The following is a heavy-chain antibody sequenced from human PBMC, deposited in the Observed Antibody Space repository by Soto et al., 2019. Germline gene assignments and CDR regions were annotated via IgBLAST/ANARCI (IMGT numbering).Heavy chain of an antibody. CDR3: ARGLISGSHYSGGWYYFDS. Sequence: SETLSLTSASYGASFSGFIWTMISQTPGKELQWIGQINHSGSANYNPSLKSRVTISVHTSNSQFSLELTSVTAADTAVYYCARGLISGSHYSGGWYYFDSWGQGTLVTVS. D-gene: IGHD1-26*01. J-gene: IGHJ4*02. CDR1: GASFSGFI. CDR2: INHSGSA. V-gene: IGHV4-34*01.